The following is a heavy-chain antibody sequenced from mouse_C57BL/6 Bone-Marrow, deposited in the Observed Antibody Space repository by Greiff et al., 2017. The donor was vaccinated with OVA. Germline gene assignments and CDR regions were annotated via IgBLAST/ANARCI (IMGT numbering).Heavy chain of an antibody. CDR2: IWTGGGT. CDR1: GFSLTSYA. CDR3: ARKPYYYGSSYGYFDV. Sequence: VQRVESGPGLVAPSQSLSITCTVSGFSLTSYAISWVRQPPGKGLEWLGVIWTGGGTNYNSALKSRLSISKDNSKSQVFLKMNSLQTDDTARYYCARKPYYYGSSYGYFDVWGTGTTVTVSS. D-gene: IGHD1-1*01. J-gene: IGHJ1*03. V-gene: IGHV2-9-1*01.